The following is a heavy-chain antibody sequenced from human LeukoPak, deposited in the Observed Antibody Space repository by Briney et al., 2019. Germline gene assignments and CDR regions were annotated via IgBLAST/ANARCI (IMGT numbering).Heavy chain of an antibody. V-gene: IGHV3-7*03. J-gene: IGHJ3*02. Sequence: GGSLRLSCVASVFTFSHSRMTWVRQAPWKGLEWVGHIKEDGSSQNYADSVKGRFTISRDNAKSSLHLQLNGLRAEDTAMYYCARDRRGFYAFDIWGQGTMVTVSS. CDR1: VFTFSHSR. D-gene: IGHD5-12*01. CDR2: IKEDGSSQ. CDR3: ARDRRGFYAFDI.